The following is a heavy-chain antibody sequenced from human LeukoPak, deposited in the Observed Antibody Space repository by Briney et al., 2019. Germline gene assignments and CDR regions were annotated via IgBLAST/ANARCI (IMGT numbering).Heavy chain of an antibody. CDR1: GGTFSSYA. CDR3: ARNNADGEGRFSY. J-gene: IGHJ4*02. CDR2: INTNTGNP. Sequence: ASVKVSCKASGGTFSSYAISWVRQAPGQGLEWMGWINTNTGNPTYGQGFTGRFVFSLDTSVSTAYLQISSLKAEDTAVYYCARNNADGEGRFSYWGQGTLVTVSS. V-gene: IGHV7-4-1*02. D-gene: IGHD3-10*01.